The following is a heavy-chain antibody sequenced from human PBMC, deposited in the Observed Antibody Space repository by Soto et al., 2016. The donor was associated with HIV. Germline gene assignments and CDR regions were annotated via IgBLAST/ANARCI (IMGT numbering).Heavy chain of an antibody. J-gene: IGHJ6*02. D-gene: IGHD3-10*01. Sequence: EVQLVESGGGVVRPGGSLRLSCAASGFTFDDYGMSWVRQAPGKGLEWVSGINWNGGSTTYADSVKGRFTISRDNAENFLYLQMNSLRAEDTALYYCARDRGYHYGSGSSKAVYYYGMDVWGQGTTVTVSS. CDR1: GFTFDDYG. CDR3: ARDRGYHYGSGSSKAVYYYGMDV. CDR2: INWNGGST. V-gene: IGHV3-20*04.